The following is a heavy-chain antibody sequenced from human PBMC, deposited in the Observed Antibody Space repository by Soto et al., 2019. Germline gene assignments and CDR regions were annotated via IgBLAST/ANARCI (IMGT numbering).Heavy chain of an antibody. Sequence: SLRLSCAASGFTFSSYAMSWVRQAPGKGLEWVSAISGSGGSTYYADSVKGRFTISRDNSKNTLYLQMNSLRAEDTAVYYCAKDPQDLNWFDPWGQGTLVTVSS. CDR2: ISGSGGST. V-gene: IGHV3-23*01. CDR3: AKDPQDLNWFDP. J-gene: IGHJ5*02. CDR1: GFTFSSYA.